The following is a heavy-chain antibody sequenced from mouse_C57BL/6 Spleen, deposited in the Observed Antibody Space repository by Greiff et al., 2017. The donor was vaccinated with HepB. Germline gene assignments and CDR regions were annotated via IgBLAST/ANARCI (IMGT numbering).Heavy chain of an antibody. J-gene: IGHJ2*01. D-gene: IGHD4-1*01. CDR2: IWRGGST. CDR1: GFSLTSYG. V-gene: IGHV2-5*01. Sequence: QVQLQQSGPGLVQPSQSLSITCTVSGFSLTSYGVHWVRQSPGKGLEWLGVIWRGGSTDYNEAFMSRLSITKDNSKSQVFFKMNSLQADDTAIYYCAKNHWGRNYFDYWGQGTTLTVSS. CDR3: AKNHWGRNYFDY.